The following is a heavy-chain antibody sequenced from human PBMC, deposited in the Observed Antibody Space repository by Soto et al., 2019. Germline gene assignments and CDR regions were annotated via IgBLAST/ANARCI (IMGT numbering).Heavy chain of an antibody. CDR1: GGTFSSYA. V-gene: IGHV1-18*01. J-gene: IGHJ4*02. CDR3: ARSADRVVGAIYFDY. CDR2: IIPYNGNT. D-gene: IGHD1-26*01. Sequence: ASVKVSCKASGGTFSSYAISWVRQAPGQGLEWMGGIIPYNGNTNYAQKLQGRVTMTTDTSRSTAYMELRSLRSDDTALYYCARSADRVVGAIYFDYWGQGTLVTVSS.